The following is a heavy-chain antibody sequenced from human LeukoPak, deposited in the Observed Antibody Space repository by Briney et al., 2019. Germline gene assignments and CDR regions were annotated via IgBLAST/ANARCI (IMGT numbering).Heavy chain of an antibody. J-gene: IGHJ6*02. CDR1: GFTFSSYG. V-gene: IGHV3-30*03. CDR2: ISYDGSHK. Sequence: TGRSLRLSCAASGFTFSSYGMQWVRQAPGKGLEWVAVISYDGSHKYSADSVKGRFTISRDNSKNTLYLQMNSLRTEDTAVYFCSASSPHYGDYYGLDVWGHGTTVTVSS. D-gene: IGHD4/OR15-4a*01. CDR3: SASSPHYGDYYGLDV.